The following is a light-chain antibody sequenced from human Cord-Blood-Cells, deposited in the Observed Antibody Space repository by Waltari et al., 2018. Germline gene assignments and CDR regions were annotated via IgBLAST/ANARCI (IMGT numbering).Light chain of an antibody. CDR3: SSYTSSSLGV. CDR1: SRDVGGYNY. V-gene: IGLV2-14*01. Sequence: QSALTQPASVSGSPGQSITISCPGTSRDVGGYNYVPWYQQHPGKAPKLMIYDVSNRPSGVSNRFSGSKSGNTASLTISGLQAEDEADYYCSSYTSSSLGVFGTGTKVTVL. J-gene: IGLJ1*01. CDR2: DVS.